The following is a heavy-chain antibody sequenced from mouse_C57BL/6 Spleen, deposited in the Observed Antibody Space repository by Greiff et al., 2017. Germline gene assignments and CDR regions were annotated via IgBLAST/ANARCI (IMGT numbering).Heavy chain of an antibody. CDR3: ARLWEDWYFDV. D-gene: IGHD4-1*01. CDR1: GYTFTSYW. Sequence: QVQLQQPGAELVMPGASVKLSCNASGYTFTSYWMHWVKQRPGQGLEWIGEIDPSDSYTNYNQKFKGKSTLTVDKSSSTAYMQLSSLTSEDSAVYYCARLWEDWYFDVWGTGTTVTVSS. V-gene: IGHV1-69*01. CDR2: IDPSDSYT. J-gene: IGHJ1*03.